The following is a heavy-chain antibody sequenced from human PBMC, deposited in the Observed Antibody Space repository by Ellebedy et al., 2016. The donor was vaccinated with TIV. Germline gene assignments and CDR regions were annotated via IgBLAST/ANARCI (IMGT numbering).Heavy chain of an antibody. V-gene: IGHV1-18*04. CDR2: ISGYNGKT. D-gene: IGHD3-10*01. CDR3: ARARGSGNYNFDY. CDR1: GYTFTTYG. J-gene: IGHJ4*02. Sequence: AASVKVSCKASGYTFTTYGINWVRQAPGQGLEWMGWISGYNGKTKYAERIQGRVTMTTDTSTSTAYMELRSLRSDDTALYYCARARGSGNYNFDYWGQGTLVTVSS.